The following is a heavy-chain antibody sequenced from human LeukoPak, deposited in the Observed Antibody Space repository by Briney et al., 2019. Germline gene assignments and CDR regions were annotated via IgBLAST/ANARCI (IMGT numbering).Heavy chain of an antibody. D-gene: IGHD1-26*01. V-gene: IGHV2-5*01. CDR1: GSSLSTSGLG. J-gene: IGHJ4*02. CDR3: KHRVRSGRYFDY. Sequence: SGPTLVNPTQTLTLTCTFSGSSLSTSGLGVGWIRQPPGKALEWLAHIYWNDDKRYSPSLKTRLTITKDTSKNQVVLTLTNMDPVDTVTYYCKHRVRSGRYFDYWGQGTLVSVSS. CDR2: IYWNDDK.